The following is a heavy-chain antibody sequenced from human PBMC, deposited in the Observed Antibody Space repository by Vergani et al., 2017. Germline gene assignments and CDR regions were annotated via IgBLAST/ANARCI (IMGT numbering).Heavy chain of an antibody. D-gene: IGHD2-2*01. Sequence: QVQLVQSGAEVKKPGASVKVSCKASGYTFTSYGISWVRQAPGQGLEWMGWISAYNGNTNYAQKLQGRVTMTTDTSTSTAYMELSSLRSEDTAVYYCARDVRERVDSSTQGGYYHYYMDVWGKGTTVTVSS. CDR3: ARDVRERVDSSTQGGYYHYYMDV. V-gene: IGHV1-18*01. CDR2: ISAYNGNT. J-gene: IGHJ6*03. CDR1: GYTFTSYG.